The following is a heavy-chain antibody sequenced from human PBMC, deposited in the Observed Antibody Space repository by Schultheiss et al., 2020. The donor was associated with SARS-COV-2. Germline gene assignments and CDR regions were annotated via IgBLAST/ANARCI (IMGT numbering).Heavy chain of an antibody. V-gene: IGHV3-11*01. D-gene: IGHD3-16*01. CDR1: GFTFSDYY. Sequence: GGSLRLSCAASGFTFSDYYMSWIRQAPGKGLEWVSYIGSRGSTIYYADSVKGRFTISRDNAKNSLYLQMNSLRAEDTAIYYCARGAAGSKYYDRSPPDYWGQGTLVTVSS. CDR2: IGSRGSTI. J-gene: IGHJ4*02. CDR3: ARGAAGSKYYDRSPPDY.